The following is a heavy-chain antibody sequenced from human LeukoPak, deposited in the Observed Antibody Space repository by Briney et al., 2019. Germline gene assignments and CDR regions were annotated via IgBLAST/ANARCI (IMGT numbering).Heavy chain of an antibody. Sequence: GGSLRLSCAASGLTLSKYGIHWVRQAPGKGLEWVAVVSYDGSNKNYIDSMKGRFIISRDNYNSTVYLQMNSLRAEDTAVYYCATSTAGYCSGRICSPYYFHYGINVWGPGTTVVVSS. CDR2: VSYDGSNK. D-gene: IGHD2-15*01. J-gene: IGHJ6*01. CDR1: GLTLSKYG. V-gene: IGHV3-30*03. CDR3: ATSTAGYCSGRICSPYYFHYGINV.